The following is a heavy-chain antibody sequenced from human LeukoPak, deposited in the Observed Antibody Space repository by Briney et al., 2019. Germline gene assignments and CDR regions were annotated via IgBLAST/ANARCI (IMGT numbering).Heavy chain of an antibody. D-gene: IGHD6-6*01. CDR1: HFTFSHFG. CDR2: IWNDGSSQ. CDR3: AKDESLGYSSSGFDY. Sequence: GESLRLSCVASHFTFSHFGMHWVRQAPGKGLEREAVIWNDGSSQYYADSVKGRFTISRDNSQNTVYLQMNSLRADDTGIYYCAKDESLGYSSSGFDYWGQGTLVTVSS. J-gene: IGHJ4*02. V-gene: IGHV3-33*06.